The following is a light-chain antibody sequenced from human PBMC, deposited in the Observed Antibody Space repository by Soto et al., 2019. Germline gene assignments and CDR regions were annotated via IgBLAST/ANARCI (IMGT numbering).Light chain of an antibody. Sequence: IHMTQSPSSLSASVVDTVTITCRASQNIDMYLNWYQQKPGKAPMVLISGASNLQSGVPSRFSGSGSGTDFALTISGRRSEDFASYFCQDTFNSTPWTFGQRTNLDIK. CDR3: QDTFNSTPWT. V-gene: IGKV1-39*01. CDR1: QNIDMY. J-gene: IGKJ1*01. CDR2: GAS.